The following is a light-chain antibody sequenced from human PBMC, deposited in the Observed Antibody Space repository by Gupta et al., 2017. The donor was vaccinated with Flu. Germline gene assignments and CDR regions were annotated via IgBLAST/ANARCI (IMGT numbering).Light chain of an antibody. J-gene: IGLJ2*01. CDR1: SSDIGSYDY. CDR3: SSYSATGALAL. V-gene: IGLV2-14*01. Sequence: HSALTQTASESGTPGQSITIPCTETSSDIGSYDYVSWYQQSPCRAPNLMIYDVSNRPSGISDRFSGSKSGNTASLTISGLQAEDDADYYCSSYSATGALALFGGGTKVTVL. CDR2: DVS.